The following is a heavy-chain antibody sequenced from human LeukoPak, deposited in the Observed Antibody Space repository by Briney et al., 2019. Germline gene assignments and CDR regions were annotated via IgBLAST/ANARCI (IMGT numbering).Heavy chain of an antibody. D-gene: IGHD2/OR15-2a*01. V-gene: IGHV4-59*08. CDR3: AGHHPRNTVDF. CDR1: GGSISSYY. Sequence: PSETLSLTCTVSGGSISSYYWSWIRQPPGKGLEWIAYISDIGGINYNPSLKSRVTISLDTSKNQFSLKLSSLTAADTAVYYCAGHHPRNTVDFWGQGTLVTVSS. CDR2: ISDIGGI. J-gene: IGHJ4*02.